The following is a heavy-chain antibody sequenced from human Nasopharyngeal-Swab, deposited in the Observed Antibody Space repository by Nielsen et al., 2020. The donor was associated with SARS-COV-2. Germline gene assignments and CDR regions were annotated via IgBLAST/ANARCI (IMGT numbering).Heavy chain of an antibody. CDR2: INSDGSST. CDR3: ARGGSSSWYGDFDY. J-gene: IGHJ4*02. Sequence: GESLKISCAASGFTFSSYWMHCARQAPGKGLVWVSRINSDGSSTSYADSVKGRFTISRDNAKNTLYLQMNSLRAEDTAVYYCARGGSSSWYGDFDYWGQGTLVTVSS. V-gene: IGHV3-74*01. CDR1: GFTFSSYW. D-gene: IGHD6-13*01.